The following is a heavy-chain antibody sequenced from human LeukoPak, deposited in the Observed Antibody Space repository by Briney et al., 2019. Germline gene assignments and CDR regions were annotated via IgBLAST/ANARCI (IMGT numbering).Heavy chain of an antibody. CDR3: ARGYVVDY. CDR2: VSSDGGST. V-gene: IGHV3-64*01. D-gene: IGHD5-12*01. Sequence: PGGSLRLSCAASGFTFSNFAMHWVRQAPGKGLEYVSGVSSDGGSTYYANSVKGRFTISRDNSKNTVYLQMKSLRAEDTAVYYCARGYVVDYWGQGTLVTVSS. CDR1: GFTFSNFA. J-gene: IGHJ4*02.